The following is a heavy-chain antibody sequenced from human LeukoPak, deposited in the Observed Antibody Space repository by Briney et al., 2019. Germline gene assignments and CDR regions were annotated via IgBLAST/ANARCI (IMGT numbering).Heavy chain of an antibody. Sequence: GGSLRLSCALSGFTLTNYEMNWVRQAPGKGLEWISYISSSGSTIYYADSVKGRFPMSRDNAKSSVYLQVNSLRAEDTAVYYCARLRRGDSSDYYYAACDSWSQGTMVTVSS. CDR2: ISSSGSTI. V-gene: IGHV3-48*03. CDR3: ARLRRGDSSDYYYAACDS. J-gene: IGHJ3*02. D-gene: IGHD3-22*01. CDR1: GFTLTNYE.